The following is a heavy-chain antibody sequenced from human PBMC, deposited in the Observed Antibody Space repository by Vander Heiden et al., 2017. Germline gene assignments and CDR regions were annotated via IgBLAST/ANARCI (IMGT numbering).Heavy chain of an antibody. CDR1: GFTFSSHS. CDR3: ARLNRGYSYVNGYYYYGMDV. V-gene: IGHV3-21*01. Sequence: LRLSCAASGFTFSSHSMNWVRQAPGKGLEWVSSISSSSSYIYYADSVKGRFTISRDNAKNSLYLQMNSLRAEDTAVYYCARLNRGYSYVNGYYYYGMDVWGQGTTVTVSS. D-gene: IGHD5-18*01. CDR2: ISSSSSYI. J-gene: IGHJ6*02.